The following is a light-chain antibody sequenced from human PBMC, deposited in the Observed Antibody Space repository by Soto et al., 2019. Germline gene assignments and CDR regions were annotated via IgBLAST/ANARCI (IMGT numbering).Light chain of an antibody. CDR2: AAS. J-gene: IGKJ1*01. V-gene: IGKV1-16*01. CDR3: QQYYSYSRT. CDR1: QDISNY. Sequence: DIQMTQSPSSLSASVGDRVTITCQASQDISNYLNWYQQKPGKAPKLLIYAASTLQSGVPSRFSGSGSGTDFTLTISCLQSEDFATYYCQQYYSYSRTFGQGTKVDIK.